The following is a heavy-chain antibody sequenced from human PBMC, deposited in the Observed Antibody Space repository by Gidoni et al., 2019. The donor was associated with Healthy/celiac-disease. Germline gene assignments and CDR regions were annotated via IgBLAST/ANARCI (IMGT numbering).Heavy chain of an antibody. D-gene: IGHD3-9*01. Sequence: QVQLVESGGGVVQPGRSLRLSCAASGFTFSSYGMHWVRQAPGKGLEWVAVISYDGSNKYYADSVKGRFTISRDNSKNTLYLQMNSLRAEDTAVYYCAKDLPNFLTGYYWVGYYYYGMDVWGQGTTVTVSS. CDR3: AKDLPNFLTGYYWVGYYYYGMDV. J-gene: IGHJ6*02. CDR2: ISYDGSNK. V-gene: IGHV3-30*18. CDR1: GFTFSSYG.